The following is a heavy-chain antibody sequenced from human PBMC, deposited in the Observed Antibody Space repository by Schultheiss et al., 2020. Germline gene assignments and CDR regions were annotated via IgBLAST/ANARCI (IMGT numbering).Heavy chain of an antibody. CDR1: GDSISSSSYY. CDR3: ASSEGAWELVDAFIS. CDR2: IYTSGST. Sequence: SETLSLTCTVSGDSISSSSYYWGWIRQPPGKGLEWIGRIYTSGSTNYNPSLKSRVTMSVDTSKNQFSLKLSSVTAADTAVYYCASSEGAWELVDAFISGAKGQWSPSPQ. J-gene: IGHJ3*02. D-gene: IGHD4-23*01. V-gene: IGHV4-39*07.